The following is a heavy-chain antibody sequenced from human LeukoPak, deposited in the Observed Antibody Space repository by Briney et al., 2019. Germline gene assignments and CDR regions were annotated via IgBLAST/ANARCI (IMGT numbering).Heavy chain of an antibody. D-gene: IGHD3-9*01. CDR1: GFTVSSNY. J-gene: IGHJ3*02. V-gene: IGHV3-53*01. Sequence: PGGSLRLSCAASGFTVSSNYMSWVRQAPGKGLEWVSVIYSGGSTDYADSVKGRFTISRDTSKNKLYLQMNSLRVEDTAVYYCARSSHYDILTGYSAEDAFAIWGQGTMVTVSS. CDR3: ARSSHYDILTGYSAEDAFAI. CDR2: IYSGGST.